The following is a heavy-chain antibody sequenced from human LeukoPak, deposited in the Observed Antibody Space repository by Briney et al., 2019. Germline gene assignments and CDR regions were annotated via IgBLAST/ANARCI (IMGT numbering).Heavy chain of an antibody. D-gene: IGHD5-24*01. CDR3: ARGEYHQDGIGYNRFDN. CDR1: GFTFSSYG. Sequence: GGSLRLSCAASGFTFSSYGMHWVRQAPGKGLEWVAFIRYDGSNKYYADSVKGRFTISRDNSKNTLYLQMNSLRAEDTAVYYCARGEYHQDGIGYNRFDNWGQGALVTVSS. CDR2: IRYDGSNK. J-gene: IGHJ4*02. V-gene: IGHV3-30*02.